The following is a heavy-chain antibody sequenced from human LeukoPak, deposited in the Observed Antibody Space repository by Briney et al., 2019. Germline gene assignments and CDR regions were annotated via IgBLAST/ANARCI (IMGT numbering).Heavy chain of an antibody. D-gene: IGHD3-22*01. CDR1: GGSISSSSYY. V-gene: IGHV4-39*07. CDR3: ARDQDRAIGGYYYGFDNWFDP. CDR2: IYYSGST. J-gene: IGHJ5*02. Sequence: PSETLSLTCTVSGGSISSSSYYWGWIRQPPGKGLEWIGSIYYSGSTYYNPSLKSRVTISVDTSKNQFSLKLSSVTAADTAVYYCARDQDRAIGGYYYGFDNWFDPWGQGTLVTVSS.